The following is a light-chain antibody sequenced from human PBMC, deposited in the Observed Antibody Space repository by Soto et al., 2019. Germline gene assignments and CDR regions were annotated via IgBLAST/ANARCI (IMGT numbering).Light chain of an antibody. CDR1: QNVYINS. Sequence: EIVLTQSPGTLSLSTGERVTLSCRASQNVYINSLAWYQQKPGQTPRLLIYGASTRAAAVPDRFSGSGSGTDFALSIDGLETEDFAIYYCQQYGVSPLTFGPGTRVD. V-gene: IGKV3-20*01. CDR2: GAS. J-gene: IGKJ3*01. CDR3: QQYGVSPLT.